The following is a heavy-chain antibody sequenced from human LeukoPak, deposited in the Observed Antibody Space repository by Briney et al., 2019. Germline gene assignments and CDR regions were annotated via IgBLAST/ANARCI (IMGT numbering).Heavy chain of an antibody. CDR1: GGSVTSYY. CDR3: ARDRHGSGSAHSFDP. CDR2: IHYSGGT. D-gene: IGHD3-10*01. V-gene: IGHV4-59*02. Sequence: PSETLSLTCTVSGGSVTSYYWSWIRQPPGKGLEWIGYIHYSGGTYYNPSLKSRVTISVDTSKNQFSLKLTSVTAADTAVYYCARDRHGSGSAHSFDPWGQGTLVTVSS. J-gene: IGHJ5*02.